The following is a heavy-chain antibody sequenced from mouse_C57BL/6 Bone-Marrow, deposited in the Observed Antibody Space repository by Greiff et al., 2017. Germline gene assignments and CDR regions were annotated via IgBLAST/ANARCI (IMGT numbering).Heavy chain of an antibody. CDR2: IDPSDSET. Sequence: VQLQQPGAELVRPGSSVKLSCKASGYTFTSYWMHWVKQRPIQGLEWIGNIDPSDSETHYNQKFKDKATLTVDKSSSTAYMQLSSLTSEDSAVYYCARSEGGGTRDFDYWGQGTTLTVSS. CDR1: GYTFTSYW. J-gene: IGHJ2*01. CDR3: ARSEGGGTRDFDY. V-gene: IGHV1-52*01. D-gene: IGHD2-14*01.